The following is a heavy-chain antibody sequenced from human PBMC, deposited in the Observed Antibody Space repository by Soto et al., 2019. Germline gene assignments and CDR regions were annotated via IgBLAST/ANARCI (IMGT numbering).Heavy chain of an antibody. CDR2: MNQGGSEI. CDR3: ARDRGYSTFDI. CDR1: GFSFSSYW. D-gene: IGHD2-2*01. J-gene: IGHJ3*02. Sequence: ESGGGLVQSGGFLRLSCGASGFSFSSYWMSWVRQAPGKGLEWVANMNQGGSEINYVDSVRGRFTISRDNAKNLLYLQMNSLRVEDTAVYHCARDRGYSTFDIWGQGTMVTVSS. V-gene: IGHV3-7*01.